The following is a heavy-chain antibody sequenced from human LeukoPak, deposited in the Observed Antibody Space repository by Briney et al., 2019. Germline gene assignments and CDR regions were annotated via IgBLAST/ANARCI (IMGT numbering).Heavy chain of an antibody. CDR1: GGSLSGYY. J-gene: IGHJ4*02. Sequence: SETLSLTCAVYGGSLSGYYWSCIRQPPGKGLEWIGEINHSGRTNYNPSLKSRVTISVDTSKNRFSLKLSSVTAADTAVYFCAREAYCGGDCYSGFDYWGQGTLVTVSS. CDR2: INHSGRT. D-gene: IGHD2-21*02. V-gene: IGHV4-34*01. CDR3: AREAYCGGDCYSGFDY.